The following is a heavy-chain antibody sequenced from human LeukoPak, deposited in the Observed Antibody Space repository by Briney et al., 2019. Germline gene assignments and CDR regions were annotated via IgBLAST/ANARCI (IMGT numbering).Heavy chain of an antibody. J-gene: IGHJ3*02. D-gene: IGHD6-19*01. V-gene: IGHV4-34*01. CDR1: GGSISSYY. Sequence: SETLSLTCTVSGGSISSYYWSWIRQPPGKGLEWIGEINHSGSTNYNPSLKSRVTISVDTSKNQFSLKLSSVTAADTAVYYCAGDSSGWYNAFDIWGQGTMVTVSS. CDR3: AGDSSGWYNAFDI. CDR2: INHSGST.